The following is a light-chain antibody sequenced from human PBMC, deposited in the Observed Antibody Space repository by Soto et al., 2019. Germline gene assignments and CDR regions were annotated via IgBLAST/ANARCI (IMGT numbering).Light chain of an antibody. V-gene: IGLV2-14*01. CDR1: SSDIGHYNY. CDR2: DVS. CDR3: SSYTSSNIPVV. Sequence: QSVLTQPASVSGSPGQSITISCTGTSSDIGHYNYVSWYQQHPGRAPKLMIYDVSDRPSGVSNRFSGSKSGNTASLTISGLQAEDEADYYCSSYTSSNIPVVFGGGTKVTVL. J-gene: IGLJ2*01.